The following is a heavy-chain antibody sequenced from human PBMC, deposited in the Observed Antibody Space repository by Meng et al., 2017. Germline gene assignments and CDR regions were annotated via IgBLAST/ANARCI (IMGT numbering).Heavy chain of an antibody. J-gene: IGHJ4*02. CDR1: VDSVSSNSVA. CDR3: ARGSYSFDS. D-gene: IGHD1-26*01. Sequence: PLRPSGPDMVQPPQSLHPTCAISVDSVSSNSVAWNWIRQSPSRGLEWLGRAYYRSKWYHDYAESVKSRISIDPDTSKNQFSLQLRSVTPEDSAVYYCARGSYSFDSWGQRTLVTVSS. CDR2: AYYRSKWYH. V-gene: IGHV6-1*01.